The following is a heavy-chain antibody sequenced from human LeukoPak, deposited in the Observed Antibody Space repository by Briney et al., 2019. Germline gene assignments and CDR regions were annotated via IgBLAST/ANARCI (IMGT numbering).Heavy chain of an antibody. D-gene: IGHD3-22*01. V-gene: IGHV3-66*01. CDR2: IYSGGST. Sequence: GGSLRLSCAASGFTVSSNYMSWVRQAPGKGLEWVSVIYSGGSTYYADSVKGRFTISRDNSKNTLCLQMNSLRTEDTAVYYCARDLDSSGYYYDYWGQGTLVTVSS. CDR3: ARDLDSSGYYYDY. J-gene: IGHJ4*02. CDR1: GFTVSSNY.